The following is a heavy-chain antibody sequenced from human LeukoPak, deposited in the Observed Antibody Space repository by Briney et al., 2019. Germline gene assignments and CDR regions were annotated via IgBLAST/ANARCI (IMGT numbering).Heavy chain of an antibody. CDR1: GYTFNDYY. V-gene: IGHV1-2*02. Sequence: ASVKVSCKASGYTFNDYYVHWVRQAPGQGLEWMGWINPKKGEPNYAQKFQGRVTMTRDTSISTVYMDLSSLESDDTAVYFCARDTFNRDWHTLGYWGQGALVTVSS. D-gene: IGHD3/OR15-3a*01. CDR3: ARDTFNRDWHTLGY. J-gene: IGHJ4*02. CDR2: INPKKGEP.